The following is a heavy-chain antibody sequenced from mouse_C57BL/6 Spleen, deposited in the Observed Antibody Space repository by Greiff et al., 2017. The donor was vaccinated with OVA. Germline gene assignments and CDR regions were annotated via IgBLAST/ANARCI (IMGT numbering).Heavy chain of an antibody. CDR1: GYTFTDYN. CDR2: INPNNGGT. J-gene: IGHJ4*01. CDR3: ARALITTVEVSAMDD. Sequence: VQLKQSGPELVKPGASVKIPCKASGYTFTDYNMDWVKQSHGKSLEWIGDINPNNGGTIYNQKFKGKATLTVDKSSSTAYMELRSLTSEDTAVYYCARALITTVEVSAMDDWGQGTSGTVSS. V-gene: IGHV1-18*01. D-gene: IGHD1-1*01.